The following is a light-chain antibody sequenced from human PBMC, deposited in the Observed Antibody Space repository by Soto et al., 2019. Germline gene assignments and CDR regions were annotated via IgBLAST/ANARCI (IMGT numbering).Light chain of an antibody. V-gene: IGKV3-15*01. CDR1: ESLSTY. Sequence: EIVMTQSPATLTVSPRERVTLSCRASESLSTYLAWYQQKPGQAPRLLIYGASTKATGIPARFSGSGSATDFTLTISSLQSEYFAVYYCQSYNDWPFTFGQGTKVDIK. CDR2: GAS. CDR3: QSYNDWPFT. J-gene: IGKJ2*01.